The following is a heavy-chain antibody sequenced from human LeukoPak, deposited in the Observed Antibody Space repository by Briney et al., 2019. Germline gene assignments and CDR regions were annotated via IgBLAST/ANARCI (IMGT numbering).Heavy chain of an antibody. V-gene: IGHV3-7*01. D-gene: IGHD1-1*01. CDR2: IKQDGSEK. CDR1: GFRFNTYW. Sequence: TGGSLRLSCAASGFRFNTYWMSWVRQAPGKGLEWVAKIKQDGSEKYYVDSVKGRFTISRDNAKNSLYLQMNSLRAEDTAVYYCVRDSWNGDFDYWGRGTLVTVSS. J-gene: IGHJ4*02. CDR3: VRDSWNGDFDY.